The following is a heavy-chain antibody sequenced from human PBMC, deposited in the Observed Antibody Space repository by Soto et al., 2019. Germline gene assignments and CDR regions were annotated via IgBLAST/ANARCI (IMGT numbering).Heavy chain of an antibody. CDR1: GFTFSDYY. CDR2: ISSSGSTI. V-gene: IGHV3-11*01. J-gene: IGHJ3*02. D-gene: IGHD3-3*01. Sequence: GSLRLSCAASGFTFSDYYMSWIRQAPGKGLEWVSYISSSGSTIYYADSVKGRFTISRDNAKNSLYLQMNSLRAEDTAVYYCSRGDSIFGVVIPLHACDIWGQGTMVTISS. CDR3: SRGDSIFGVVIPLHACDI.